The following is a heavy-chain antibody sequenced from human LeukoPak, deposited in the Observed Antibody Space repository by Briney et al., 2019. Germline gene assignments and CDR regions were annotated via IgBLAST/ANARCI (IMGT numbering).Heavy chain of an antibody. CDR1: GFTFSSYW. CDR2: IKQDGSEK. D-gene: IGHD6-19*01. CDR3: ARGTRGIAVAGSFDY. J-gene: IGHJ4*02. V-gene: IGHV3-7*01. Sequence: TGGSLRLSCAASGFTFSSYWMSWVRQAPGKGLEWVANIKQDGSEKYYVDSVEGRFTISRDNAKNSLYLQMNSLRAEDTAVYYCARGTRGIAVAGSFDYWGQGTLVTVSS.